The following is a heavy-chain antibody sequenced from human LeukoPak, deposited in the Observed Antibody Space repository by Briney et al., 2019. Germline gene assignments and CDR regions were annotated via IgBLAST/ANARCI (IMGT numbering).Heavy chain of an antibody. D-gene: IGHD6-19*01. V-gene: IGHV3-30*18. Sequence: GGSLRLSCAASGFSFSDYNMHWVRQAPGKGLEWMAVNEYYADSVKGRFTISRDNSKSTLLLQMNSLSAEDTAVYYCAKVRWDNSGWYYLDSWGQGTLVTVSS. CDR2: NE. CDR1: GFSFSDYN. CDR3: AKVRWDNSGWYYLDS. J-gene: IGHJ4*02.